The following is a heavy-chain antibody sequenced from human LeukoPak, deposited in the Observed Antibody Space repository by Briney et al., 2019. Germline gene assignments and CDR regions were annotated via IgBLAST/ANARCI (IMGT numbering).Heavy chain of an antibody. J-gene: IGHJ4*02. Sequence: GASVKVSCKASGYTFTGYYMHWVRQAPGQGLEWMGWINPNSGGTNYAQKFQGRVTMTRHTSISTAYMELSRLRSDDTAVYYCARDGRSAYYYDSSGYQGFDYWGQGTLVTVSS. CDR3: ARDGRSAYYYDSSGYQGFDY. CDR1: GYTFTGYY. D-gene: IGHD3-22*01. V-gene: IGHV1-2*02. CDR2: INPNSGGT.